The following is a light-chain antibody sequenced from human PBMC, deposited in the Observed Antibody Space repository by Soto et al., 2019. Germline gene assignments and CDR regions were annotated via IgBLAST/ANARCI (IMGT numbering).Light chain of an antibody. J-gene: IGKJ4*01. CDR1: QSISSF. V-gene: IGKV1-39*01. Sequence: DIQMTQSPSSLSASVGDRVTITCRASQSISSFLNWYQRKPGTAPKLLINAASTLQSGVPSRFSGSGSGTDFTLTISSLQPEDFATYYCQQSYITPLTFGGGTKVDI. CDR2: AAS. CDR3: QQSYITPLT.